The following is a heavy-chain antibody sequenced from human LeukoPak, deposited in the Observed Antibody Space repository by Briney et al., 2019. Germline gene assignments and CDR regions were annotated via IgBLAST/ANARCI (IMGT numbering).Heavy chain of an antibody. D-gene: IGHD5-12*01. V-gene: IGHV3-7*04. Sequence: SGGPLRLSCAASGFTFSTSWMNWVRQAPGKGLEWVANIKEDGSEEYYVDSVKGRFTISRDNARKSLYLQMNSLRVEDTAVYYCARGYSGYEYGYWGQGTLVTVSS. CDR2: IKEDGSEE. J-gene: IGHJ4*02. CDR1: GFTFSTSW. CDR3: ARGYSGYEYGY.